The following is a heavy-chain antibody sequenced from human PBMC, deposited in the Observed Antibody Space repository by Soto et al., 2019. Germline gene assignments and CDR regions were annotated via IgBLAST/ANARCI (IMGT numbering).Heavy chain of an antibody. CDR1: GYTFTSYY. J-gene: IGHJ3*02. D-gene: IGHD3-22*01. CDR2: INPSGGST. Sequence: AAVKVSCKASGYTFTSYYMHWVRQAPGQGLEWMGIINPSGGSTSYAQKFQGRVTMTRDTSTSTVYMELSSLRSEDTAVYYCARVRDSSGYYSDAFDIWGQGTMVTV. CDR3: ARVRDSSGYYSDAFDI. V-gene: IGHV1-46*01.